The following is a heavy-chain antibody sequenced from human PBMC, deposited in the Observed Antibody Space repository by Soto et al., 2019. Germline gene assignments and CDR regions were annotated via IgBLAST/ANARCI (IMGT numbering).Heavy chain of an antibody. CDR3: AKVPSSSWYRADLYYFDY. D-gene: IGHD6-13*01. V-gene: IGHV3-9*01. Sequence: GGSLRLSCAASGFTFDDYAMHWVRQAPGKGLEWVSGISWNSGSIGYADSVKGRFTISRDNAKNSLYLQMNSLRAEDTALYYCAKVPSSSWYRADLYYFDYWGQGTLVTVSS. CDR2: ISWNSGSI. CDR1: GFTFDDYA. J-gene: IGHJ4*02.